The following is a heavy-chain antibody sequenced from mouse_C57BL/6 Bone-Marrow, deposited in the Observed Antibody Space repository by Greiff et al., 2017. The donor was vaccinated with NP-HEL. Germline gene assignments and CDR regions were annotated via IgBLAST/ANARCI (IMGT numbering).Heavy chain of an antibody. Sequence: EVKLEESGGDLVKPGGSLKLSCAASGFTFSSYGMSWVRQTPDKRLEWVATISSGGSYTYYPDSVKGRFTISRDNAKNTLYLQMSSLKSEDTAMYYCARHYYASFAYWGQGTLVTVSA. D-gene: IGHD1-1*01. V-gene: IGHV5-6*02. CDR3: ARHYYASFAY. CDR2: ISSGGSYT. J-gene: IGHJ3*01. CDR1: GFTFSSYG.